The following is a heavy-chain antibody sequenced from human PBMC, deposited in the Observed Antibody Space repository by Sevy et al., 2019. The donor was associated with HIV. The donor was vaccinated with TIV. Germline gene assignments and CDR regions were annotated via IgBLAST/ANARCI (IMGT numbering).Heavy chain of an antibody. CDR2: ISFDATNK. V-gene: IGHV3-30-3*01. CDR1: GFTFNRYS. Sequence: GGSLGLSCAASGFTFNRYSMHWVRQAPGKGLEWVATISFDATNKHYPDSVKGRFTISRDNFQNSLFLEMDSLRPEDTAVYYCALERLSSDVAEYFQNWGQGTLVTVSS. D-gene: IGHD1-1*01. J-gene: IGHJ1*01. CDR3: ALERLSSDVAEYFQN.